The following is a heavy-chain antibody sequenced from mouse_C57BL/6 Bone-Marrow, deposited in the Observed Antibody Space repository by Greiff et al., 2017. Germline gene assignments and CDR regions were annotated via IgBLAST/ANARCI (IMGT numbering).Heavy chain of an antibody. J-gene: IGHJ2*01. CDR2: ISYDGST. V-gene: IGHV3-6*01. D-gene: IGHD1-1*01. Sequence: VQLKESGPGLVKPSQSLSLTCSVTGYSITSGYYWNWNRQFPGNKLEWMGSISYDGSTNSNPYLQNRISITRDTSKKQFFMKLNSVTTEDTTTYSCARDPNYYGSSYSVDYWGQGTTLTVSS. CDR3: ARDPNYYGSSYSVDY. CDR1: GYSITSGYY.